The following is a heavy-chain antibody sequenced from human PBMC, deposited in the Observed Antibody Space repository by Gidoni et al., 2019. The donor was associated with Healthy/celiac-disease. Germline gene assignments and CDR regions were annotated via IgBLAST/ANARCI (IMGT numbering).Heavy chain of an antibody. J-gene: IGHJ4*02. Sequence: EVQLVESGGGLVKPGGSLRLSCAASGFTFSSYSMNWVRQAPGKGLEWVSSISSSSTYIYYADSVKGRFTISRDNAKNSLYLQMNSLRAEDTAVYYCARDHKNYYDSSGYYPTRGYWGQGTLVTVSS. CDR3: ARDHKNYYDSSGYYPTRGY. V-gene: IGHV3-21*01. D-gene: IGHD3-22*01. CDR2: ISSSSTYI. CDR1: GFTFSSYS.